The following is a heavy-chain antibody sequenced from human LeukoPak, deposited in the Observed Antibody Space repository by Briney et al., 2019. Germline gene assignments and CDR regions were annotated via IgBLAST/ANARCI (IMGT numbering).Heavy chain of an antibody. D-gene: IGHD3-10*01. CDR1: GFTFSSYS. J-gene: IGHJ6*03. CDR2: ISSSSSYI. Sequence: PGGSLRLSCAASGFTFSSYSMNWVRQAPGKGLEWVSSISSSSSYIYYADSVKGRFTISRDNAKNSLYLQMNSLRAEDTAVYYCAREVTMVRGVILDYYMDVWGKGTTVTISS. V-gene: IGHV3-21*01. CDR3: AREVTMVRGVILDYYMDV.